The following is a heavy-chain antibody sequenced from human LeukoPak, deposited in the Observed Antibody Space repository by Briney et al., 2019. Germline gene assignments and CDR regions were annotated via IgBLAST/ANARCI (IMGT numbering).Heavy chain of an antibody. Sequence: PSETLSLTCAVSGYSISSGYYWGWIRQPPGKGLEWIGSIYHSGSTTYNPSLKSRVTISGDTSKNQFSLKLSSVTAADTAVYYCARDRVNYQLLLNNWFDPWGQGTLVTVSS. D-gene: IGHD2-2*01. CDR3: ARDRVNYQLLLNNWFDP. CDR2: IYHSGST. J-gene: IGHJ5*02. CDR1: GYSISSGYY. V-gene: IGHV4-38-2*02.